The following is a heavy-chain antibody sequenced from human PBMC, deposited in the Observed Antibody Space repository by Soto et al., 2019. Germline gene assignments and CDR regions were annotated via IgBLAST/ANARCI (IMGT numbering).Heavy chain of an antibody. V-gene: IGHV4-39*01. J-gene: IGHJ4*02. CDR2: IYYSGST. CDR3: ARLRSDVGGMDDDILTGPSGAFDD. CDR1: GGSISSSSYY. D-gene: IGHD3-9*01. Sequence: PSETLSLTCTVSGGSISSSSYYWGWIRQPPGKGLEWIGSIYYSGSTYYNPSLKSRVTISVDTSKNQFSLKLSSVTAADTAVYYCARLRSDVGGMDDDILTGPSGAFDDWGQGPLVTVSS.